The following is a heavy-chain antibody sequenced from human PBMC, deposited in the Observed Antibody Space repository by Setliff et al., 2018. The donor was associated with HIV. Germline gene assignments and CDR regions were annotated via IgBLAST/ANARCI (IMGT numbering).Heavy chain of an antibody. CDR2: ISGSGGST. Sequence: GESLKISCAASGFTFSNYAMSWVRQAPGKGLEWVSGISGSGGSTYYVDSVKGRFTISRDNSKNTLYLQMNSLGAADTAVYYCAKVDNGHCTSASCRDFDYWGQGTLVTVSS. D-gene: IGHD2-2*03. CDR3: AKVDNGHCTSASCRDFDY. V-gene: IGHV3-23*01. CDR1: GFTFSNYA. J-gene: IGHJ4*02.